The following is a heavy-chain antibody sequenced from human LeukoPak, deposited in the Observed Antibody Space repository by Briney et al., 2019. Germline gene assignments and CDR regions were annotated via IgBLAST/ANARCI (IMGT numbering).Heavy chain of an antibody. V-gene: IGHV4-59*08. CDR1: GGSISSYY. J-gene: IGHJ4*02. D-gene: IGHD6-13*01. CDR2: IYYSGST. Sequence: SETLSLTCTASGGSISSYYWSWIRQPPGKGLEWIGYIYYSGSTNYNPSLKSRVTISVDTSKNQFSLKLSSVTAADTAVYYCARRGPYSSSWLFDYWGQGTLVTVSS. CDR3: ARRGPYSSSWLFDY.